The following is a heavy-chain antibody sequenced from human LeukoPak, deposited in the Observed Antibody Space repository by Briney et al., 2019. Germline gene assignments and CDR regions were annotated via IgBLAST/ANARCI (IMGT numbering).Heavy chain of an antibody. D-gene: IGHD6-13*01. CDR3: ARDDPYTAAAGADY. CDR2: ISVYNGNT. J-gene: IGHJ4*02. V-gene: IGHV1-18*01. Sequence: ASVKVSGEVSGSTITSYGISWGRRSPGQGLGWMGWISVYNGNTNYAQKVQDRVTMTTDPSTTTAYMELRSLRSDDTAVYYCARDDPYTAAAGADYWGQGTLVTVSS. CDR1: GSTITSYG.